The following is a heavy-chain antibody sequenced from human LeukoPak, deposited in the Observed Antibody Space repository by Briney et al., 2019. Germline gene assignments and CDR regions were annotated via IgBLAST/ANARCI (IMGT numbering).Heavy chain of an antibody. J-gene: IGHJ6*03. V-gene: IGHV4-59*01. Sequence: PSETLSLTCTVSGGSISSYYWSWIRQPPGKGLEWIGYIYYSGSTNYNPSLKSRVTISVDTSKNQFSLKLSSVTAADTVVYYCARVYGYSYGSYDYYMDVWGKGTTVTVSS. D-gene: IGHD5-18*01. CDR2: IYYSGST. CDR3: ARVYGYSYGSYDYYMDV. CDR1: GGSISSYY.